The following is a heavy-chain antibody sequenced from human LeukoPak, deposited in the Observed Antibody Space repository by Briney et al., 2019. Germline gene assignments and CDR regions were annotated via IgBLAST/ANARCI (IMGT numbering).Heavy chain of an antibody. D-gene: IGHD6-13*01. V-gene: IGHV3-23*01. Sequence: PGGSLRLSCAASGFTFSSHAMNWVRQAPGKVLEWFSVICSSGGSTRYADSVKGRLTISRDNSKNTLYLQMNSLRAEDTAVYYCAKVGPIEQQLARIDYWGQGTLVIVSS. CDR1: GFTFSSHA. J-gene: IGHJ4*02. CDR2: ICSSGGST. CDR3: AKVGPIEQQLARIDY.